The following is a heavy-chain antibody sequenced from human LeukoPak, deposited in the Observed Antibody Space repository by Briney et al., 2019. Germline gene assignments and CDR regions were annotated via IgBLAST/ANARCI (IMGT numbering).Heavy chain of an antibody. CDR3: ARDSGYHYDRLHS. J-gene: IGHJ4*02. Sequence: GGSLRLSCAASGFTFSSYSLNWVRQAPGKGLEWVSYISTSGSTTKYADSVKGRFTISRDNAKNSLYLQMNSLGDEDTAVYYCARDSGYHYDRLHSWGQGTLVTVSS. D-gene: IGHD3-22*01. CDR2: ISTSGSTT. CDR1: GFTFSSYS. V-gene: IGHV3-48*02.